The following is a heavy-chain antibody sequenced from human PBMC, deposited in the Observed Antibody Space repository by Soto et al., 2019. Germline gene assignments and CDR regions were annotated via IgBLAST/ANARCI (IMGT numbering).Heavy chain of an antibody. V-gene: IGHV3-23*01. J-gene: IGHJ5*01. D-gene: IGHD1-26*01. CDR1: RFTFSDYA. CDR3: AKDAVPYNGKWDWFDS. CDR2: IGGGGADT. Sequence: DVQLLESGGGLVQPGGSLTLSCTSSRFTFSDYAMSWVRQAPGKGLEWVSAIGGGGADTYNADSVKGRFTISRDNSKNTLYLQMNSLRDEDTAVYYCAKDAVPYNGKWDWFDSWGQGALVTVSS.